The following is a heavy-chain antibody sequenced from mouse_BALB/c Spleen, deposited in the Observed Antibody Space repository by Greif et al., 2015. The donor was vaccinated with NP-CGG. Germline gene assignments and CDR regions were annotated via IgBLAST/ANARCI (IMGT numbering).Heavy chain of an antibody. CDR1: GFNIKDYY. CDR3: NAGDYGSRRDYYAMDY. D-gene: IGHD1-1*01. CDR2: IDPENGDT. Sequence: VQLKQSGAELVRSGASVKLSCTASGFNIKDYYMHWVKQRPEQGLEWIGWIDPENGDTEYAPKFQGKATMTADTSSNTAYLQLSSLTSEDTAVYYCNAGDYGSRRDYYAMDYWGQGTPVTVSS. V-gene: IGHV14-4*02. J-gene: IGHJ4*01.